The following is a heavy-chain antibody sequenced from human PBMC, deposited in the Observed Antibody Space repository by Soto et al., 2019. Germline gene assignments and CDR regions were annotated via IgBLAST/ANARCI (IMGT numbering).Heavy chain of an antibody. J-gene: IGHJ6*02. CDR3: ARDRYGEPSRLYYYYYYGMDV. Sequence: ASVKVSCKASGYTFTSYGISWVRQAPGQGLEWMRWISAYNGNTNYAQKLQGRVTMTTDTSTSTAYMELRSLRSDDTAVYYCARDRYGEPSRLYYYYYYGMDVWGQGTTVTVYS. D-gene: IGHD4-17*01. V-gene: IGHV1-18*04. CDR1: GYTFTSYG. CDR2: ISAYNGNT.